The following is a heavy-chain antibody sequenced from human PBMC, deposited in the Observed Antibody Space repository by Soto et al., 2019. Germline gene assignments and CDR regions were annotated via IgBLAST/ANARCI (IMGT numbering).Heavy chain of an antibody. CDR1: GGSICNRKW. Sequence: SETLSLTCAVYGGSICNRKWWSCVRQPPGRGLEWLGEIYPSGSTNYIPALKSRFTISIDKSKNQFSRKLSSVTAADTAVDYGARDKKGDRKCSGGTCYSSRLFDYWGQGARVTVAS. CDR3: ARDKKGDRKCSGGTCYSSRLFDY. J-gene: IGHJ4*02. V-gene: IGHV4-4*02. CDR2: IYPSGST. D-gene: IGHD2-15*01.